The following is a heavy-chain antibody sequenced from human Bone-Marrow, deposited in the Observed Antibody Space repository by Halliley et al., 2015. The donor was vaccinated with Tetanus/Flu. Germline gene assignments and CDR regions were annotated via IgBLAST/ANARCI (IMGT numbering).Heavy chain of an antibody. V-gene: IGHV4-39*01. J-gene: IGHJ4*02. Sequence: TLSLTCTVSGDSLSRSSYYWGWIRQSPGKGLQWIGSIFYSGSPYYNPSLRSRVSISLDTSKNQFPLTLHSATAADTAVYFCASPGHSYEGSGNFDYGGQGILVTVSS. CDR3: ASPGHSYEGSGNFDY. CDR2: IFYSGSP. D-gene: IGHD6-25*01. CDR1: GDSLSRSSYY.